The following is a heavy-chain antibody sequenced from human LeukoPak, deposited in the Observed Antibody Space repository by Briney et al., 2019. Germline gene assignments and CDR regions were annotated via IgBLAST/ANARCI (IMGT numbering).Heavy chain of an antibody. CDR3: ARDPYKQWPPLNWFDP. CDR1: GYTFTSYH. J-gene: IGHJ5*02. V-gene: IGHV1-46*01. Sequence: ASVKVSCKASGYTFTSYHIHWVRQAPGQGLEWMGIINPSGGRISYAQKFQGRVTMTRDMSTSTVYMELSSLRSEDTAVYYCARDPYKQWPPLNWFDPWGQGTLVTVSS. D-gene: IGHD6-19*01. CDR2: INPSGGRI.